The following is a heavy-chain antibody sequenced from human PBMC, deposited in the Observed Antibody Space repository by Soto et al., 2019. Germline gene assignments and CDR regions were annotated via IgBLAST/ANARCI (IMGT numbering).Heavy chain of an antibody. CDR1: GGTILSHGDC. CDR3: ARGIAARYYYYYGMDV. J-gene: IGHJ6*02. Sequence: LSLRQTVVGGTILSHGDCRSRKKQHPGKGLGGIGYMYYSSSIHYIPSSKSRVTISVDKSKNQFSLKLSSVTAADTAVYYCARGIAARYYYYYGMDVWGQGTTVTVSS. V-gene: IGHV4-31*02. D-gene: IGHD6-6*01. CDR2: MYYSSSI.